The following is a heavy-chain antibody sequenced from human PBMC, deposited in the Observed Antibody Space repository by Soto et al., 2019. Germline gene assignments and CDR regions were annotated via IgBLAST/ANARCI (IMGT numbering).Heavy chain of an antibody. V-gene: IGHV3-53*02. CDR3: ATYSSLDY. J-gene: IGHJ4*02. Sequence: EVQLVETGGGLIQPGGSLRLSCAASGFTVSNNYMSWVRQAPGKGLEWVSLIYSGGSTYYADSVQGRFTISRDNSKNTLYLQMNSLRAEDTAVYYCATYSSLDYWGQGNLVTVSS. CDR2: IYSGGST. D-gene: IGHD6-13*01. CDR1: GFTVSNNY.